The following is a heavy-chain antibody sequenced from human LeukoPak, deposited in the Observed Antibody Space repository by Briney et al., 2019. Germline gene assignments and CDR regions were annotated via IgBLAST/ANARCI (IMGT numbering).Heavy chain of an antibody. CDR1: GFTFNNYA. J-gene: IGHJ4*02. CDR2: ISGSGDST. Sequence: GGSLRLSCAASGFTFNNYAMSWVRQAPGKGLEWVSGISGSGDSTYYADSVKGRFTISRDNSENTLCLQMNSLRAEDTALYYCAKAEHYYDTRGDYWGQGTLVTVSS. V-gene: IGHV3-23*01. D-gene: IGHD3-22*01. CDR3: AKAEHYYDTRGDY.